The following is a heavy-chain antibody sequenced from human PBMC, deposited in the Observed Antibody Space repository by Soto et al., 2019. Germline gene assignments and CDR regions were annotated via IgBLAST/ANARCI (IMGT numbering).Heavy chain of an antibody. CDR1: VGSISSSSYY. CDR3: ARHCTVTTCYWFDP. CDR2: IYYSGTT. Sequence: QLQLQESGPGLVKPSETLSLTCTVSVGSISSSSYYWGWIRQPPGKGLEWIGSIYYSGTTYYNPSLKSRVTISVDTSKNQFSLKLSSVTAADTAVYYCARHCTVTTCYWFDPWGQGTLVTVSS. J-gene: IGHJ5*02. D-gene: IGHD4-17*01. V-gene: IGHV4-39*01.